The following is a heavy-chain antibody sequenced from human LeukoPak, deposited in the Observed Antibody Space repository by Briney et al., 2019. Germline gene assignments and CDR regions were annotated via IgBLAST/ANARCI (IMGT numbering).Heavy chain of an antibody. CDR3: ATSHDSAGND. D-gene: IGHD2-15*01. V-gene: IGHV3-7*01. Sequence: GGSLRLSCAASGFAFSDSWMSWVRQAPGKGLEWVANIRHDGNAKNYVPSVRGRFTISRDNAKNSLYLQMNSLTVEDTAVYYCATSHDSAGNDWGQGTLVTVSS. CDR2: IRHDGNAK. CDR1: GFAFSDSW. J-gene: IGHJ4*02.